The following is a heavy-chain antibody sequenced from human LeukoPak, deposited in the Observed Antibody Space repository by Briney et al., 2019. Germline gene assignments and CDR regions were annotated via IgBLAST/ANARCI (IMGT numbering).Heavy chain of an antibody. CDR3: ARYGADCFDY. V-gene: IGHV3-21*01. J-gene: IGHJ4*02. CDR1: GFMFSSYS. CDR2: ISYTSTYI. D-gene: IGHD4/OR15-4a*01. Sequence: PGGSLRLSCAASGFMFSSYSMNWVRQAPGKGLEWVASISYTSTYIFYADSLKGRFTISRDNTENSLYLQMNSLRAEGTAVYYCARYGADCFDYWGQGTLVTVSS.